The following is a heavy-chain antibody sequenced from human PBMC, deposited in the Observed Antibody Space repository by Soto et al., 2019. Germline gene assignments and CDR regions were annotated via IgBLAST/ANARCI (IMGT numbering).Heavy chain of an antibody. CDR3: AREGAVAGTHDF. CDR2: IWYDGSKK. Sequence: QVQLVESGGGVVQPGKSLRLSCAASGFIFSDYGIHWVRQAPGKGLEWVALIWYDGSKKYYADSVKGRFTVSRDNFNSTLYLEMNSLRVEDSAVYYCAREGAVAGTHDFWGQGTLVTDSS. J-gene: IGHJ4*02. V-gene: IGHV3-33*01. D-gene: IGHD6-19*01. CDR1: GFIFSDYG.